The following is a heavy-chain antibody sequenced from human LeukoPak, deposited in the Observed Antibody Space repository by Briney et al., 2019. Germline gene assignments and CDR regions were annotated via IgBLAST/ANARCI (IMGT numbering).Heavy chain of an antibody. V-gene: IGHV3-7*04. CDR2: INEDGSER. CDR1: GFTFSVYW. CDR3: ARGNWNDVGC. D-gene: IGHD1-1*01. Sequence: GGSLRLSCAASGFTFSVYWMDWVRQAPGEGLEWVASINEDGSERNYLDSVRGRFTISRDNVKKSVSLQMNSLGNEDTAVYYCARGNWNDVGCWGQGALVTVSS. J-gene: IGHJ4*02.